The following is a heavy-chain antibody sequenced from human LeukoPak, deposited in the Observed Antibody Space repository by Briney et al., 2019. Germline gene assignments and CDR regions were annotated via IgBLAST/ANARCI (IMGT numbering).Heavy chain of an antibody. CDR3: ARGFHRAAAATDAFDS. V-gene: IGHV3-48*03. CDR1: GFSFSSYE. D-gene: IGHD2-15*01. J-gene: IGHJ3*02. CDR2: ISSSGSTI. Sequence: HTGGSLRLSCAASGFSFSSYEMNWVRQAPGKGLEWVSYISSSGSTIYYADSVKGRFTISRDNAENSLYLQMNSLRAEDTAVYYCARGFHRAAAATDAFDSWGQGTMVTVSS.